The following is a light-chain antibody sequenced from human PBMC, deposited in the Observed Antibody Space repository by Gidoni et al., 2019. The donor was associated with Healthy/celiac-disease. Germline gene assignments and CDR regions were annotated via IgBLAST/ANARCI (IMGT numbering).Light chain of an antibody. CDR3: SSYTSSSTLV. Sequence: SAPTQPASASGSPGQSITISCTRTSSDVGGYNYVSWYQQHPGKAPKLMIYDVSNRPSGVSNRFSGSKSGNTASLTISGLQAEDEADYYCSSYTSSSTLVFGGGTKLTVL. V-gene: IGLV2-14*01. CDR1: SSDVGGYNY. CDR2: DVS. J-gene: IGLJ3*02.